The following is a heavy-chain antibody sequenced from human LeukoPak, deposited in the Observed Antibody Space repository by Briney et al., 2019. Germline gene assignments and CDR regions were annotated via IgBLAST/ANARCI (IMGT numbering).Heavy chain of an antibody. Sequence: ASVKVSCKASGGTFSSYAISWVRQAPGQGLEWMGGIIPIFGTANYAQKFQGSVTITADESTSTAYMELSSLRSEDTAVYYCARSSLRFLEWLLSRYYYYMDVWGKGTTVTVSS. J-gene: IGHJ6*03. D-gene: IGHD3-3*01. CDR2: IIPIFGTA. CDR1: GGTFSSYA. CDR3: ARSSLRFLEWLLSRYYYYMDV. V-gene: IGHV1-69*13.